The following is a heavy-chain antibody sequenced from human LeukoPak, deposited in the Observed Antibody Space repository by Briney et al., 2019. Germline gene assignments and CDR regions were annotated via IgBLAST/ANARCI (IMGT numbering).Heavy chain of an antibody. J-gene: IGHJ6*04. V-gene: IGHV3-23*01. CDR3: AKHGYYYYYNMDV. Sequence: GSLRLSCAASGFTFSSYAMSLVRQAPGKGLEWVSGISGSGGSTYYADSVKGRFTISRDNSKNTLYLQMNSLRAEDTAVYFCAKHGYYYYYNMDVWGKGTTVTVSS. CDR1: GFTFSSYA. CDR2: ISGSGGST.